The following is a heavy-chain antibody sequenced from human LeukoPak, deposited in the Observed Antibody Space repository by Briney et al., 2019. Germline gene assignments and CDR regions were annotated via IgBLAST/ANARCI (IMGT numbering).Heavy chain of an antibody. CDR2: IYYSGST. V-gene: IGHV4-59*01. J-gene: IGHJ6*03. Sequence: PSETLSVTCTVSGGSLSSYYWSWIRQPPGKGLEWIGYIYYSGSTNYNPSLKSRVTISVDTSKNQFSLKLSSVTAADTAVYYCARVSLDSAVGGYYYYYMDVWGKGTTVTVSS. D-gene: IGHD1-26*01. CDR1: GGSLSSYY. CDR3: ARVSLDSAVGGYYYYYMDV.